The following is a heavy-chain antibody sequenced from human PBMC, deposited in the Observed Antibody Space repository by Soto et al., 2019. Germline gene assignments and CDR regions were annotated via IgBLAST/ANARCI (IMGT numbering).Heavy chain of an antibody. D-gene: IGHD2-15*01. J-gene: IGHJ6*02. Sequence: AASVKVSCKASGYTFTGYYLHWVRQAPGQGLEWMGWINPNSGGTNYAQKFQGRVTMTRDTSISTAYMELSRLRSDDTAVYYCARGIVVVVAATQGGMDVWGQGTTVTVSS. V-gene: IGHV1-2*02. CDR3: ARGIVVVVAATQGGMDV. CDR2: INPNSGGT. CDR1: GYTFTGYY.